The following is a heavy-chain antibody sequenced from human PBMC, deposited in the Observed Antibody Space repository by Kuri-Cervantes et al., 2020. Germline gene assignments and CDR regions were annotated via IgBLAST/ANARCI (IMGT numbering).Heavy chain of an antibody. CDR1: GFTFSSYW. J-gene: IGHJ4*02. CDR2: IGSSGSTI. CDR3: ARDRLRGTSCMGY. V-gene: IGHV3-48*04. D-gene: IGHD2-2*01. Sequence: GGSLRLSCAASGFTFSSYWMSWVRQAPGKGLEWVSYIGSSGSTIYYADSVKGRFTISRDNAKNSLYLQMNSLRAEDTAVYYCARDRLRGTSCMGYWGQGTLVTVYS.